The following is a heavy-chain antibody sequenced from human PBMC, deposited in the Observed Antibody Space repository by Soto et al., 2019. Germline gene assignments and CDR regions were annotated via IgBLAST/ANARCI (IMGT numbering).Heavy chain of an antibody. V-gene: IGHV4-39*01. Sequence: SETLSLTCSVTGVSMSGGNYFWGWIRQPPEKALEWIGSIYSSGRTIYNPSLKSRVTISVDASMTHFSLKLTFVTAADTALYFCARHSQGRDYYGYSNWFDPWGQGTLVTVS. CDR3: ARHSQGRDYYGYSNWFDP. J-gene: IGHJ5*02. CDR1: GVSMSGGNYF. CDR2: IYSSGRT. D-gene: IGHD2-21*02.